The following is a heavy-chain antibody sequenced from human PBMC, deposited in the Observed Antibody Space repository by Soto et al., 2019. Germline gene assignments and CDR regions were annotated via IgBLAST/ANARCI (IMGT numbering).Heavy chain of an antibody. Sequence: GGSLRLSCAASGFTFSDYYMSWIRQAPGKGLEWVSYISSSSSYTNYADSVKGRFTISRDNAKNSLYLQMNSLRAEDTAVYYCARYRTKSGSFHYWGQGTLVTVSS. CDR1: GFTFSDYY. V-gene: IGHV3-11*06. CDR2: ISSSSSYT. D-gene: IGHD5-12*01. J-gene: IGHJ4*02. CDR3: ARYRTKSGSFHY.